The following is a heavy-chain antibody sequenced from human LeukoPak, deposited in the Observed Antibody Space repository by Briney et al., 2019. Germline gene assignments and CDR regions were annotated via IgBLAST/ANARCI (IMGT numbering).Heavy chain of an antibody. V-gene: IGHV1-2*02. CDR1: GYTFTGYY. J-gene: IGHJ4*02. Sequence: ASVKVSCKASGYTFTGYYMHWVRQAPGQGLEWMGWINPSSGGTNYAQKFQGRVTMTRDTSISTAYMELSRLRSDDTAVYYCASRRWFGELSGFDYWGQGTLVTVSS. CDR2: INPSSGGT. D-gene: IGHD3-10*01. CDR3: ASRRWFGELSGFDY.